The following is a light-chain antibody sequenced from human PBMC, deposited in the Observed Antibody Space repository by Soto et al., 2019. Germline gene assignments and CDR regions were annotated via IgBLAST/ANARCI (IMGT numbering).Light chain of an antibody. CDR1: SSNIGRNT. V-gene: IGLV1-44*01. CDR3: SSYTSSSTLYV. CDR2: SNI. Sequence: QSVLTQPPSASGTPGQRVSISCSGSSSNIGRNTVNWYQQLPGTTPKVLIYSNIQRPSGVPDRFSGSKSGTSASLAITRLQSEDEADYYCSSYTSSSTLYVFGTGTKVTVL. J-gene: IGLJ1*01.